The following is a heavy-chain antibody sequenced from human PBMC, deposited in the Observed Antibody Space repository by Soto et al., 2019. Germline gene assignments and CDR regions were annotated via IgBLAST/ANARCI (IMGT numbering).Heavy chain of an antibody. CDR2: INSDGSST. CDR3: TRSGSSPYYYGMDV. V-gene: IGHV3-74*01. Sequence: EVQLVESGGGLVQPGGSLRLSCAASGFTFSSYWMHWVRQAPGKGLVWVSRINSDGSSTNYADSVKGRFTISRDNARNTLFPQMDTLRAEDTAVYYCTRSGSSPYYYGMDVWGQGTTVTVSS. J-gene: IGHJ6*02. CDR1: GFTFSSYW. D-gene: IGHD6-6*01.